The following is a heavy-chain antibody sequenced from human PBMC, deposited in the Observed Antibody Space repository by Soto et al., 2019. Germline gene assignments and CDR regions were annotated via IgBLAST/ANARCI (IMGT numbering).Heavy chain of an antibody. CDR1: GFTFSNYG. J-gene: IGHJ6*02. Sequence: QVQLVESGGGVVQPGRSLRLSCVVSGFTFSNYGVHWVRQAPGKGLEWVAVISYDGSNKYYADSVNGRFTISRDNSKNTLYLQMNSLRVEDTAVYYCAKDLVAWSNYYYYGMDVWGQGTTVTVSS. CDR2: ISYDGSNK. CDR3: AKDLVAWSNYYYYGMDV. D-gene: IGHD6-6*01. V-gene: IGHV3-30*18.